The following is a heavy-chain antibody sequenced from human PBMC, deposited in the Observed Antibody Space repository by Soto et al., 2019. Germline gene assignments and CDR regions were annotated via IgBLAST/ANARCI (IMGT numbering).Heavy chain of an antibody. V-gene: IGHV5-51*01. Sequence: PGQSLKISCKGSGYSFTIYWIGWVRQMPGKGLEWMGIIYPGDSDTRYSPSFQGQVTISADKSISTAYLQWSSLKASDTAMYYCARPYYYGSGRLDGMDVWAQGTTVTVS. D-gene: IGHD3-10*01. J-gene: IGHJ6*02. CDR1: GYSFTIYW. CDR2: IYPGDSDT. CDR3: ARPYYYGSGRLDGMDV.